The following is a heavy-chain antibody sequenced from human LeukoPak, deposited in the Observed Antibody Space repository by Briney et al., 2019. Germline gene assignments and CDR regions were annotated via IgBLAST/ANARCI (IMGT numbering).Heavy chain of an antibody. CDR2: IYYTGST. J-gene: IGHJ6*02. Sequence: PSETLSLTCTVSDGSISSSNYYWGWIRQPPGKGLEWIGTIYYTGSTYCNPSLKSRVTISVDTSKNQFSLKLSSVTAADTAVYYCASWAILTGYYPKRDYYGMDVWGQGTTVTVSS. V-gene: IGHV4-39*07. CDR1: DGSISSSNYY. CDR3: ASWAILTGYYPKRDYYGMDV. D-gene: IGHD3-9*01.